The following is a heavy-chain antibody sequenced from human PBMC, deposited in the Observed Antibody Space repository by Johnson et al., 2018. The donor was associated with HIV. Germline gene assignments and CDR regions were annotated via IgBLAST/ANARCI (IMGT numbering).Heavy chain of an antibody. J-gene: IGHJ3*02. V-gene: IGHV3-66*03. CDR3: AREGNYYDSSGADAFDI. CDR2: IYSGGST. D-gene: IGHD3-22*01. Sequence: VQVLESGGGLIQPGGSLRLSCAASGFTVSSNYMSWVRQAPGKGLEWVSVIYSGGSTYYADSVKGRFTISRDNSKNTLYLQMNSLRAEDTAVYYCAREGNYYDSSGADAFDIWGQGTMVTVSS. CDR1: GFTVSSNY.